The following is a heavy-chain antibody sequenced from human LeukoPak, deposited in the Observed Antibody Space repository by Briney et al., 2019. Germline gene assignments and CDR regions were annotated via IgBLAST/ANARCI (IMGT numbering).Heavy chain of an antibody. D-gene: IGHD1-26*01. CDR2: INQDGSDK. V-gene: IGHV3-7*03. CDR1: GFTFTSYW. Sequence: GGSLRLSCAASGFTFTSYWMTWVRQAPGKGLEWVANINQDGSDKYYVDSVKGRFTISRDNAKNSLNLQMNSLRVEDTAVYYCARDRSLGCDHWGQGTLVTVSS. J-gene: IGHJ4*02. CDR3: ARDRSLGCDH.